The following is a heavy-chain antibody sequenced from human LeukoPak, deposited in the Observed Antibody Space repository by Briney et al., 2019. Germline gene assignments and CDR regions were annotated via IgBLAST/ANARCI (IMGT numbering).Heavy chain of an antibody. Sequence: KPSETLSLTCTVSGGSINAYYWSWIRQPPGKGLEWIGYIYHTGSTNYNPSLQSRVSISLDTSKNQFSLKLSSVTAADTAVYYCARDLGYCSSTTCYWLDPWGQGTLVTVSS. V-gene: IGHV4-59*01. CDR3: ARDLGYCSSTTCYWLDP. D-gene: IGHD2-2*01. J-gene: IGHJ5*02. CDR1: GGSINAYY. CDR2: IYHTGST.